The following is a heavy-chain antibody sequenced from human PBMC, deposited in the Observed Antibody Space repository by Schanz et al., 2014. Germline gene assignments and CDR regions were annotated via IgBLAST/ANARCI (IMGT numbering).Heavy chain of an antibody. CDR1: GGSISSYY. Sequence: QVQLRESGPGLVKPSKTLSLTCTVSGGSISSYYWSWIRQPPGKGLEWVAYIYYSGSTSTNYNPSLRSRATISVDTSKNQVSLRLNSVTAADTAMYYCARPSSVVGITGWFDTWGQGTLVTVS. V-gene: IGHV4-59*08. CDR2: IYYSGSTST. CDR3: ARPSSVVGITGWFDT. J-gene: IGHJ5*02. D-gene: IGHD3-22*01.